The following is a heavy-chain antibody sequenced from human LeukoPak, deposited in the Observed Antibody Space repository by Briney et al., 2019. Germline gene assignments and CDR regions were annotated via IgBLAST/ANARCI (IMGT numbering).Heavy chain of an antibody. V-gene: IGHV1-8*01. Sequence: ASVKVSCKASGYIFSNYDMNWVRQATGQGLEWMAWMNPNSGNTGYAQKFKGRVTMTRDTSINTAYMELSSLRSEDTAVYYCARGGAQGMWPDYWGQGTLVTVSS. CDR1: GYIFSNYD. J-gene: IGHJ4*02. CDR3: ARGGAQGMWPDY. D-gene: IGHD2-21*01. CDR2: MNPNSGNT.